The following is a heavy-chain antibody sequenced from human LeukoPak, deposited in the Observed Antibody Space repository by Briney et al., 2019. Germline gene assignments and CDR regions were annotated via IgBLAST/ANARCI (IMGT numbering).Heavy chain of an antibody. V-gene: IGHV1-18*01. CDR1: GYTFTNYA. CDR2: ISAYNGNT. CDR3: ARGGSRSRRGDDAFDI. Sequence: ASVKVSCKASGYTFTNYAMNWVRQAPGQGREWMGWISAYNGNTELAQKFQGRVTLATDASTSTVYVELRSLTSDDTAVYFCARGGSRSRRGDDAFDIWGQGTMVTVSS. D-gene: IGHD3-10*01. J-gene: IGHJ3*02.